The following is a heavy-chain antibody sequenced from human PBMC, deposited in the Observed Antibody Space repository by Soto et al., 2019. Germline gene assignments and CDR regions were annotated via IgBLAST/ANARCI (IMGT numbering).Heavy chain of an antibody. CDR2: INIGNGNT. CDR1: GYTFTYYP. D-gene: IGHD2-15*01. Sequence: ASVKVSCKASGYTFTYYPIHWVRQAPGQGLEWMGWINIGNGNTASSQKFQDRVTITRETSASTAYMELTSLRSEDTAVYYCAREPLCGGRCYDNYFDPWGQGTLVTVSS. CDR3: AREPLCGGRCYDNYFDP. V-gene: IGHV1-3*04. J-gene: IGHJ5*02.